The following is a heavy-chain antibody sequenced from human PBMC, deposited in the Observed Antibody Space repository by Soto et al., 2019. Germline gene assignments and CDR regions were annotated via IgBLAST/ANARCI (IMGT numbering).Heavy chain of an antibody. V-gene: IGHV3-30-3*01. CDR1: GFIFSNYV. D-gene: IGHD3-10*01. CDR3: ARDVLWSRYFDY. CDR2: MSYDGSTK. Sequence: QVQLVESGGGVVQPGRSLRLSCAASGFIFSNYVMYWVRQAPGKGLEWVAFMSYDGSTKSYADSVKGRFTISRDNSQNTLYLQMHSLRPEDTGVYYCARDVLWSRYFDYWGQGTLVTVSS. J-gene: IGHJ4*02.